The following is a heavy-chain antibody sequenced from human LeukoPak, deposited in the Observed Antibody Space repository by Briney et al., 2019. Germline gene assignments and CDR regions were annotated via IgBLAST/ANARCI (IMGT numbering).Heavy chain of an antibody. V-gene: IGHV4-31*03. Sequence: SETLSLTCTVSGGSVSSGGYYWSWIRQHPGKGLEWIGYIYYSGSTYYNPSLKSRVTISVDTSKNQFSLKLSSVTAADTAVYYCAREREYYGMDVWGQGTTVTVSS. CDR2: IYYSGST. J-gene: IGHJ6*02. D-gene: IGHD1-26*01. CDR3: AREREYYGMDV. CDR1: GGSVSSGGYY.